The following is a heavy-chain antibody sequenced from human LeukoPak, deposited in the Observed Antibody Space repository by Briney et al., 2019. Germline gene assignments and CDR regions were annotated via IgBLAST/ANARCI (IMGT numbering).Heavy chain of an antibody. Sequence: GASVKVSCKASGYTFTSYGISWVRQAPGQGLEWMGWISAYNGNTNYTQKLQGRVTMTTDTSTSTAYMELRSLRSDDTAVYYCARTSQTGGNIVVVLAAMRISDYWGQGTLVTVSS. J-gene: IGHJ4*02. CDR3: ARTSQTGGNIVVVLAAMRISDY. CDR2: ISAYNGNT. CDR1: GYTFTSYG. D-gene: IGHD2-2*01. V-gene: IGHV1-18*01.